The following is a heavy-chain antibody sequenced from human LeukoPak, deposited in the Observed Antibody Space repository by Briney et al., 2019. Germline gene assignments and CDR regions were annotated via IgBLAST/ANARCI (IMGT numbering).Heavy chain of an antibody. J-gene: IGHJ4*02. Sequence: GGSLRLSCAASGFTFSSYAMSWVRQAPGKGLEWVSSISGNSGRTYYADSVKGRFSISRDNSKNTLYLQMNGLRAEDTAVYYCAKPYAGYNYGSFDYWGQGTLVTVSS. CDR2: ISGNSGRT. CDR1: GFTFSSYA. CDR3: AKPYAGYNYGSFDY. V-gene: IGHV3-23*01. D-gene: IGHD5-18*01.